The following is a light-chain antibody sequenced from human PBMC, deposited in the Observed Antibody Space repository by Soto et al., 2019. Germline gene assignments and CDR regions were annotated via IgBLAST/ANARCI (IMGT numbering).Light chain of an antibody. CDR3: QMYNSAPLT. Sequence: DIQMTQSPSSLSASVGDRVTITCRASQGISSYLAWYQQKPGKAPKLLIYAASTLQSGVPSRFSGSGSGTDFTLTITNLLSEDVATYYCQMYNSAPLTFGGGTKVDI. V-gene: IGKV1-27*01. CDR1: QGISSY. CDR2: AAS. J-gene: IGKJ4*01.